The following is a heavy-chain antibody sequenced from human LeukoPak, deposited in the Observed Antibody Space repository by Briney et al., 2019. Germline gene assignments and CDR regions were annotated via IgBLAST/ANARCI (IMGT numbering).Heavy chain of an antibody. CDR1: GGSFSGYY. D-gene: IGHD3-9*01. J-gene: IGHJ6*02. Sequence: SETLSLTCAVYGGSFSGYYWSWIRQPPGKGLEWMGEINHSGSTNYNPSLKSRVTISVDTSKNQFSLKLSSVTAADTAVYYCARGRLNYDILTGYYRSGYGMDVWGQGTTVTVSS. CDR3: ARGRLNYDILTGYYRSGYGMDV. CDR2: INHSGST. V-gene: IGHV4-34*01.